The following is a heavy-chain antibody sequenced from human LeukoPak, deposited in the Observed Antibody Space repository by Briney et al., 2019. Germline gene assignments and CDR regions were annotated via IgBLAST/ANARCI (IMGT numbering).Heavy chain of an antibody. Sequence: ETLSLTCTVSGGSISSSSYYWGWIRQPPGKGLEWVSAISGSGGSTYYADSVKGRFTISRDNSKNTLYLQMNSLRAEDTAVYYCAKVPSGGSSGYYFDYWGQGTLVTVSS. CDR1: GGSISSSSYY. D-gene: IGHD3-22*01. V-gene: IGHV3-23*01. J-gene: IGHJ4*02. CDR2: ISGSGGST. CDR3: AKVPSGGSSGYYFDY.